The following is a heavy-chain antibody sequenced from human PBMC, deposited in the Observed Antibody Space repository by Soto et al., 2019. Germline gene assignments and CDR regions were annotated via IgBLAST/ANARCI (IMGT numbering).Heavy chain of an antibody. V-gene: IGHV3-30*18. CDR1: GFTFFSYG. J-gene: IGHJ4*02. CDR3: AKDRAGDIYVAARSGLDY. CDR2: ISYDGSNK. Sequence: GGSLRLSCAASGFTFFSYGMHWVRQAPGKGLEWVAVISYDGSNKYYGDSVKGRFTISRDNSKNTLYLQMNSLRADDTAVYYCAKDRAGDIYVAARSGLDYWGQGTLVTVSS. D-gene: IGHD3-3*01.